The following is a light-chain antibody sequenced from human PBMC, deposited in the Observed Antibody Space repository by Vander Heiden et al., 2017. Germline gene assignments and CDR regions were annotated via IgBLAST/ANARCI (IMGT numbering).Light chain of an antibody. CDR3: QQYKNWPRT. J-gene: IGKJ1*01. Sequence: EIVMTQSPATLSVSPGERATLSCRASQSVSSNLAWYQQKTGQAPRLRIYGASTRATGIPARGSGSGSGTEFTLTISSLQSEDFAVYYCQQYKNWPRTFGQGTKVEIK. CDR2: GAS. CDR1: QSVSSN. V-gene: IGKV3-15*01.